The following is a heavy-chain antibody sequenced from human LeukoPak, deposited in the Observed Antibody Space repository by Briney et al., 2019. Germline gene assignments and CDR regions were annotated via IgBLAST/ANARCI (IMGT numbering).Heavy chain of an antibody. CDR1: GFTFSSYA. CDR2: ISYDGSNK. Sequence: GGSLRLSCAASGFTFSSYAMSWVRQAPGKGLEWVAVISYDGSNKYYADSVKGRFTISRDNSKNTLYLQMSSLRAEDTAVYYCARDTRYYFDYWGQGTLVTVSS. V-gene: IGHV3-30-3*01. D-gene: IGHD1-1*01. CDR3: ARDTRYYFDY. J-gene: IGHJ4*02.